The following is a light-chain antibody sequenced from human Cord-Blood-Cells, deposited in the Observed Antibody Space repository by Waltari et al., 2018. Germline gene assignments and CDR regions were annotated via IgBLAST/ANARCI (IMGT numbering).Light chain of an antibody. Sequence: DLVMTQTPLSSPVTLGQPASISCRSSQSLIHSDGNTYLSSLQQRPGEPPRILIYKMSNRFSGVPDIFSGGGAGTDFTLKISRIEPADVGVYYCMQDTQFPYTFGQGTKLEIK. J-gene: IGKJ2*01. V-gene: IGKV2-24*01. CDR3: MQDTQFPYT. CDR2: KMS. CDR1: QSLIHSDGNTY.